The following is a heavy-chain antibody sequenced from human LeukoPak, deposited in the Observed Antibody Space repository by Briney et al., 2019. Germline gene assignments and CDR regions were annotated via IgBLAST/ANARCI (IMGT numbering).Heavy chain of an antibody. Sequence: GGSLRLSCAASGFTFSSYEMNWVRQAPGKGLEWVSYISSSGSTIYYADSVKGRFTISRDNAENSLYLQMNSLRAEDTAVYYCASQDYRYYFDYWGQGTLVTVSS. CDR1: GFTFSSYE. J-gene: IGHJ4*02. V-gene: IGHV3-48*03. CDR2: ISSSGSTI. D-gene: IGHD4/OR15-4a*01. CDR3: ASQDYRYYFDY.